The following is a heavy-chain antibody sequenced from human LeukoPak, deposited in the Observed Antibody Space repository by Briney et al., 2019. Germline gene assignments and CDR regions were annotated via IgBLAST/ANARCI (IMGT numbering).Heavy chain of an antibody. V-gene: IGHV1-3*01. CDR2: ISAGNGNT. D-gene: IGHD5-18*01. Sequence: PRASVKVSCKASGYTFTSYAIHWVRQAPGQRLEWMGWISAGNGNTKYSQNFQGRVTFISNTSATTAYMELSSLRSEDTAVYYCANRGYSYGFPYYYYGMDVWGQGTTVTVSS. J-gene: IGHJ6*02. CDR3: ANRGYSYGFPYYYYGMDV. CDR1: GYTFTSYA.